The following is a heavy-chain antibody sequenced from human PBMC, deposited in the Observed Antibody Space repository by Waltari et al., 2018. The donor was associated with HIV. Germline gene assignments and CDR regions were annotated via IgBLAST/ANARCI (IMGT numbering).Heavy chain of an antibody. Sequence: QVQLRESGPGLVGSSQTLSLICSVSNGSISSGSYYWSWTRQHAGKGLEWGGRIYSSVSTAFNYFFQGLVAIAVGTVMNFVSLEIFSVTAADTAVYYGARERAFGPEYGGGWSRGWSRGGWLDPWGQGILVVVS. J-gene: IGHJ5*02. D-gene: IGHD6-19*01. CDR3: ARERAFGPEYGGGWSRGWSRGGWLDP. V-gene: IGHV4-61*02. CDR2: IYSSVST. CDR1: NGSISSGSYY.